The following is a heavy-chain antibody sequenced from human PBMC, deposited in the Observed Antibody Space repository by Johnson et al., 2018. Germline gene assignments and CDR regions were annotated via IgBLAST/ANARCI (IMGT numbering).Heavy chain of an antibody. CDR1: GGTFSSYA. Sequence: QVQLVESGAEVKKPGSSVKVSCKASGGTFSSYAISWVRQAPGQGLEWMGGIIPIFGTANYAQKFQGRVTITADESTSTAYMGLSSLGSEDTAVYYCARMRGYSDVAYYYYYGMDVWGQGTTVTVSS. J-gene: IGHJ6*02. D-gene: IGHD5-18*01. CDR3: ARMRGYSDVAYYYYYGMDV. V-gene: IGHV1-69*01. CDR2: IIPIFGTA.